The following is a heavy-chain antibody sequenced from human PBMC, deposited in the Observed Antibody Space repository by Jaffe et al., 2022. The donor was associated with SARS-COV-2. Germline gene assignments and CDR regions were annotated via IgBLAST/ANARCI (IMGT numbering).Heavy chain of an antibody. D-gene: IGHD3-3*01. CDR3: ARTHDLLWSGYYTGILGIDY. Sequence: QVTLKESGPVLVKPTETLTLTCTVSGFSLSNARMGVSWIRQPPGKALEWLAHIFSNDEKSYSTSLKSRLTISKDTSKSQVVLTMTNMDPVDTATYYCARTHDLLWSGYYTGILGIDYWGQGTLVTVSS. V-gene: IGHV2-26*01. CDR1: GFSLSNARMG. J-gene: IGHJ4*02. CDR2: IFSNDEK.